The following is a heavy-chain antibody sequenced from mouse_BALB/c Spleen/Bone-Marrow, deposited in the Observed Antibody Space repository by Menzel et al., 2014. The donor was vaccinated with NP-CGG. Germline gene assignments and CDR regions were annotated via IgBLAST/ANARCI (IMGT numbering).Heavy chain of an antibody. V-gene: IGHV14-3*02. Sequence: VQLQQSGAELVKPGASVKLSCTASGFNIKDTYMHWVKQRPEQGLEWIGRIDPANGNTKYDPKFQGKATITADTSYNTAYLHLSSLTSEDTAVYYCASYYYGSSTFAYWGQGTLVTVSA. D-gene: IGHD1-1*01. CDR1: GFNIKDTY. CDR2: IDPANGNT. CDR3: ASYYYGSSTFAY. J-gene: IGHJ3*01.